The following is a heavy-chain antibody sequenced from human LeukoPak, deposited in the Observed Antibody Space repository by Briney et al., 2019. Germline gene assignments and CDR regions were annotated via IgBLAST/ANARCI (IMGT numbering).Heavy chain of an antibody. J-gene: IGHJ6*02. D-gene: IGHD4-17*01. Sequence: GGSLRLSCAASGFTFSSYWMSWVRQAPGKGLEWVANINQEGSHKNYVDSVKGRFTISRDNAKNSLYLQMNSLRAEDTAVYYCARGSLRGVTTLLDYYGMDVWGQGTTVTVSS. CDR1: GFTFSSYW. CDR2: INQEGSHK. CDR3: ARGSLRGVTTLLDYYGMDV. V-gene: IGHV3-7*01.